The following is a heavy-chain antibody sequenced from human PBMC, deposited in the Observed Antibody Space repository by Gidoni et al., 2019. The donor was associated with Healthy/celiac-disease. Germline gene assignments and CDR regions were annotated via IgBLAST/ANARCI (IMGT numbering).Heavy chain of an antibody. J-gene: IGHJ3*02. CDR2: INHSGST. D-gene: IGHD1-26*01. Sequence: QVQLQQWGAGLLKPSETLSLTCAVYGGSFGGYYWSWIRQPPGKGLEWIGEINHSGSTNYNPSLKSRVTISVDTSKNQFSLKLSSVTAADTAVYYCARDQWEPNAFDIWGQGTMVTVSS. V-gene: IGHV4-34*01. CDR1: GGSFGGYY. CDR3: ARDQWEPNAFDI.